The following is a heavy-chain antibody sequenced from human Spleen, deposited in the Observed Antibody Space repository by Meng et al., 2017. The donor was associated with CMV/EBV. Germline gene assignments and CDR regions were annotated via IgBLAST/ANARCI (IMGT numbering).Heavy chain of an antibody. CDR3: AAVAGTRGYYYYYGMDV. CDR1: GGTFSSYA. J-gene: IGHJ6*02. CDR2: IIPIFGTA. V-gene: IGHV1-69*05. Sequence: SVKVSCKASGGTFSSYAISWVRQAPGQGLEWMGGIIPIFGTANYAQKFQGRVTITTDESTSTAYMELSSLRSEDTAVYYCAAVAGTRGYYYYYGMDVWGQGTTVTVSS. D-gene: IGHD6-13*01.